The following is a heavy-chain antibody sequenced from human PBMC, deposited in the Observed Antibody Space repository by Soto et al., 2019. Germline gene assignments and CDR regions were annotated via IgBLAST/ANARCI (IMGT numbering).Heavy chain of an antibody. CDR3: ARDQNYYGSGSGDYYYYGMDV. CDR2: IYYSGST. J-gene: IGHJ6*02. D-gene: IGHD3-10*01. V-gene: IGHV4-61*01. Sequence: SETLSLTCTVSCGSVSSGSYYWSWIRQPPGKGLEWIGYIYYSGSTNYNPSLKSRVTISVDTSKNQFSLKLSSVTAADTAVYYCARDQNYYGSGSGDYYYYGMDVWGQGTTVTVSS. CDR1: CGSVSSGSYY.